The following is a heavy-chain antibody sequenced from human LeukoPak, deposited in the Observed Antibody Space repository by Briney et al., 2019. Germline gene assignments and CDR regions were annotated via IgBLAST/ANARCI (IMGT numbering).Heavy chain of an antibody. Sequence: ASVKVSCKASGYTFTSYGISWVRQAPGQRLEWMGWVTTGNGNTMYSQKFQGRVTFTRDTSASTAYMDLRGLRSEDTAVYYCTIVDYGDYWGQGTLVTVSS. V-gene: IGHV1-3*04. CDR1: GYTFTSYG. J-gene: IGHJ4*02. CDR3: TIVDYGDY. CDR2: VTTGNGNT.